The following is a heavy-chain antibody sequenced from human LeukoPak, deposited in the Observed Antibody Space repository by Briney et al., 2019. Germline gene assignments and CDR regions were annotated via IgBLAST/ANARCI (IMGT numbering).Heavy chain of an antibody. D-gene: IGHD2-15*01. Sequence: PGGSLRLSCAASGFTFGDYSLNWVRQAPGRGLEWVSTISADGGSTYYADSVRGRFVISRDNSKNTLYLQMNSLRVEDTAVYYCAGYSYTRGFDPWGQGTLVTVSS. J-gene: IGHJ5*02. CDR2: ISADGGST. CDR1: GFTFGDYS. V-gene: IGHV3-23*01. CDR3: AGYSYTRGFDP.